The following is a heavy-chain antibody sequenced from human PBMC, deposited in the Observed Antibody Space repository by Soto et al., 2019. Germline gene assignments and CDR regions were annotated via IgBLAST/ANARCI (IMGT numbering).Heavy chain of an antibody. V-gene: IGHV4-59*08. CDR1: GASITSDY. Sequence: SETLSLTCNVSGASITSDYWNWIRQPPGQGLEWIGYAYYTGDTNYNPSLKGRVTISVDTSKNQFSLTLTSVTAADTAIYYCARQPRNWFDPWGQGTLVTVSS. J-gene: IGHJ5*02. CDR2: AYYTGDT. CDR3: ARQPRNWFDP.